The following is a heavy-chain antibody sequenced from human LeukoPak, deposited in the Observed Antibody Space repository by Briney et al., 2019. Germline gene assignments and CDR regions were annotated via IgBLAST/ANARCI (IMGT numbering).Heavy chain of an antibody. CDR2: ISSDGNNE. D-gene: IGHD6-13*01. CDR3: ARVRGSSIWYAFDL. J-gene: IGHJ4*02. Sequence: GGSLRLSCAASGFTFSIHVMHWVRQAPGKGLEWMAVISSDGNNEFYADSVKGRFTISRDNSKDMLYLQMDSLSGEDTAVYYCARVRGSSIWYAFDLWGQGTLVTVSS. V-gene: IGHV3-30-3*01. CDR1: GFTFSIHV.